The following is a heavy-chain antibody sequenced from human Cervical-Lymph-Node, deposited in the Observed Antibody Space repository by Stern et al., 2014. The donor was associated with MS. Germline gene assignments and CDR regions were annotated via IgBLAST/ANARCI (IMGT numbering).Heavy chain of an antibody. Sequence: EPLVASGGGVIQSGGSLRLSCTASGFTVSRDYLTWVRQAPGKGLEWVSLITNVGSTFYTDSVKGRFTISRDDSKNTVYLHMTSLRAEDTAMYYCARDTSSPERSDWWGQGTLVTVSS. J-gene: IGHJ4*02. V-gene: IGHV3-53*01. CDR1: GFTVSRDY. D-gene: IGHD1-1*01. CDR2: ITNVGST. CDR3: ARDTSSPERSDW.